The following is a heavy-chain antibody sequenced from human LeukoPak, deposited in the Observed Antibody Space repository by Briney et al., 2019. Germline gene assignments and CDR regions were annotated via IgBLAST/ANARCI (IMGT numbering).Heavy chain of an antibody. V-gene: IGHV1-3*01. CDR3: ARGSTSDWPLDH. CDR1: GYTFSDYV. Sequence: APVNVSCKASGYTFSDYVVHWVCQAPGQRFEWMGWIDAGNGDTRYSQKFQGRVTITRDTSASTAYIELRRLRSEDTAMYYCARGSTSDWPLDHWGQETLVIISS. J-gene: IGHJ4*02. D-gene: IGHD2-2*01. CDR2: IDAGNGDT.